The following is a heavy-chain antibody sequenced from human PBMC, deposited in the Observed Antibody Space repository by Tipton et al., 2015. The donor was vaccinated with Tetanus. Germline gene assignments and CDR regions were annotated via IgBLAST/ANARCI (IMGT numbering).Heavy chain of an antibody. CDR3: ARAAVGANDY. V-gene: IGHV4-61*01. J-gene: IGHJ4*02. D-gene: IGHD1-26*01. CDR2: IYYSGST. Sequence: GLVKPSETLSLTCTVSGGSVSSGSYYWSWIRQPPGKGLEWIGYIYYSGSTNYNPSLKSRVTISVDTSKNQFSLKLSSVTAADTAVYYCARAAVGANDYWGQGTLVTVSS. CDR1: GGSVSSGSYY.